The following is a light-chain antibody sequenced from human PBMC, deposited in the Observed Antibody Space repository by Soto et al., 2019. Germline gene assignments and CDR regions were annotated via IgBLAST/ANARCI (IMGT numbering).Light chain of an antibody. Sequence: VVLSHSPGTLSLSPGERATLSCRASQSISSNYLAWYQQKPGQAPRLLMFRTSSRATGFPARFSGSGSGTEFNLTISSLQSEDFGVYYCQQYNNWPRTTFGGGTKVDIK. V-gene: IGKV3-15*01. CDR3: QQYNNWPRTT. CDR2: RTS. CDR1: QSISSN. J-gene: IGKJ4*01.